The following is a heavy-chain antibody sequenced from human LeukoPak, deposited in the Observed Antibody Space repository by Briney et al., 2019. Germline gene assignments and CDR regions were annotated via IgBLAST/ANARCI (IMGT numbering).Heavy chain of an antibody. CDR2: IYPGDSDT. CDR1: GYSFTSYW. V-gene: IGHV5-51*01. Sequence: GESLKISCKGSGYSFTSYWIGWVRQMPGKGLEWMGIIYPGDSDTRYSPSFQGQVTISADKSISTACLQWSSLKASDTAMYYCARHLRRWLQHDAFDIWGQGTMVTVSS. CDR3: ARHLRRWLQHDAFDI. J-gene: IGHJ3*02. D-gene: IGHD5-24*01.